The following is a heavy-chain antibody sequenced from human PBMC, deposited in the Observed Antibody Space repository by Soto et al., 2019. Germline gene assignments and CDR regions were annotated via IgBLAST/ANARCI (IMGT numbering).Heavy chain of an antibody. CDR3: VKDRRFLEAWGAFDV. CDR1: GFTFDDYA. V-gene: IGHV3-9*01. D-gene: IGHD3-3*01. J-gene: IGHJ3*01. Sequence: EMQLVESGGGLVQPGRSLRLSCAASGFTFDDYAMHWVRQVPGKGLEWVSGISWNSEVKLYADTTKGRFAISRDNAKNSLYLQIDGLGVEDTAFYYCVKDRRFLEAWGAFDVWCQGTLVTVSS. CDR2: ISWNSEVK.